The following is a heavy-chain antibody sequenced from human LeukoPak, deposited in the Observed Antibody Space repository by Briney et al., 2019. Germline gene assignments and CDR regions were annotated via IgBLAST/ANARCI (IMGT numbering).Heavy chain of an antibody. V-gene: IGHV1-2*02. D-gene: IGHD6-19*01. CDR2: INPNSGGT. CDR1: GYTFTGYY. Sequence: ASVKVSCKASGYTFTGYYMHWVRQAPGQGLGWMGWINPNSGGTNYAQKFQGRVTMTRDTSISTAYMELSRLRSDDTAVYYCARDPPGYSSGWYNWFDPWGQGTLVTVSS. CDR3: ARDPPGYSSGWYNWFDP. J-gene: IGHJ5*02.